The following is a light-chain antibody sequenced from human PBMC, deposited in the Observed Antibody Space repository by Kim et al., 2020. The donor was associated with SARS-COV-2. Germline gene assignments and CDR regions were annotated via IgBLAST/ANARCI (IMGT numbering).Light chain of an antibody. J-gene: IGLJ1*01. CDR3: QTWDTRTASFV. CDR1: ELGNKF. Sequence: SYELTQPPSVSVSPGQTASITCSGDELGNKFACWYQQKPGQSPVLVIYQDKKRSSGIPERFSGPNSGNTATLTISGTQALDEADYFCQTWDTRTASFVFG. V-gene: IGLV3-1*01. CDR2: QDK.